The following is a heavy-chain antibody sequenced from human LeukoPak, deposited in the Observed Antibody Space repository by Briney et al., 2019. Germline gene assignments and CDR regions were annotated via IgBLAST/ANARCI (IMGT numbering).Heavy chain of an antibody. Sequence: SETLSLTCTVSGGSIISTNYYWGWIRQPPGKGLEWIGNMYYSGGTYYNPSLKSRATMSVDTSKNQFSLKLSSVTAADTAVYFCASLSGRIGPVDYWGQGTLVTVSS. CDR1: GGSIISTNYY. CDR3: ASLSGRIGPVDY. V-gene: IGHV4-39*01. CDR2: MYYSGGT. D-gene: IGHD6-25*01. J-gene: IGHJ4*02.